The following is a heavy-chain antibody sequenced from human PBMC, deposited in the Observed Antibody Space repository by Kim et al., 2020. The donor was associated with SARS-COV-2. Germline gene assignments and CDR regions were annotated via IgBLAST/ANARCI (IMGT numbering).Heavy chain of an antibody. D-gene: IGHD6-6*01. Sequence: GGSLRLSCAASGFTFSGSAMHWVRQASGKGLEWVGRIRSKANSYATAYAASVKGRFTISRDDSKNTAYLQMNSLKTEDTAVYYCTRRTKYSSPGEFDYWGQGTLVTVSS. CDR1: GFTFSGSA. V-gene: IGHV3-73*01. CDR2: IRSKANSYAT. J-gene: IGHJ4*02. CDR3: TRRTKYSSPGEFDY.